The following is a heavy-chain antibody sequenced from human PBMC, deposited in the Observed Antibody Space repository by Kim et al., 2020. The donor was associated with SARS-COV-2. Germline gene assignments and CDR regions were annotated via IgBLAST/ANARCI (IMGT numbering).Heavy chain of an antibody. CDR2: IYNSGST. CDR3: ARAPRDYGDTGPFDY. V-gene: IGHV4-4*07. Sequence: SETLSLTCTVSGGSISSYYWSWIRQPAGKGLEWIGRIYNSGSTNYNPSLKSRVTISVDTSKNQFSLKLSSVTAADTAVYYCARAPRDYGDTGPFDYWGQGTPVTVSS. J-gene: IGHJ4*02. CDR1: GGSISSYY. D-gene: IGHD4-17*01.